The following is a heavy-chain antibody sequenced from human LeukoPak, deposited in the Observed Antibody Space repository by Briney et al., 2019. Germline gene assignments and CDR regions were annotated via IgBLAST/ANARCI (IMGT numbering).Heavy chain of an antibody. CDR2: IIPIFGTA. V-gene: IGHV1-69*13. Sequence: ASVTVSCKASGGTFSSYAISWVRQAPGQGLEWMGGIIPIFGTANYAQKFQGRVTITADESTSTAYMELSSLRSEDTAVYYCARTTTQYYYYYYGMDVWGQGTTVTVSS. J-gene: IGHJ6*02. CDR1: GGTFSSYA. D-gene: IGHD4-11*01. CDR3: ARTTTQYYYYYYGMDV.